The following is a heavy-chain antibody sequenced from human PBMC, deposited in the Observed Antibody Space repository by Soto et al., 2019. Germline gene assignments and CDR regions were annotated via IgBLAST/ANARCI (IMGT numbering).Heavy chain of an antibody. V-gene: IGHV3-23*01. Sequence: PGGSLRLSCAASGVTFSSYAMSWVRQAPGKGLEWVSAISGSGGSTYYADSVKGRFTISRDNSKNTLYLQMNSLRAEDTAVYYCAKDHYDILTGQVYYYYYYMDVWGKGTTVTVSS. D-gene: IGHD3-9*01. CDR2: ISGSGGST. J-gene: IGHJ6*03. CDR3: AKDHYDILTGQVYYYYYYMDV. CDR1: GVTFSSYA.